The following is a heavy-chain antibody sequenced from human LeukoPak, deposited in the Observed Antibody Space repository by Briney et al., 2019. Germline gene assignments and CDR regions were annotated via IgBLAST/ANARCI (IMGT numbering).Heavy chain of an antibody. Sequence: GGSLRLSCTASGFTFGDYAMSWVRQAPGKGLEWVGFIRSKAYGGTTEYAASVKGRFTISRDDSKSIAYLQMNSLKTEDTAVYYCTRVRYCSSTSCGVFFDPWGQGTLVTVSS. CDR2: IRSKAYGGTT. J-gene: IGHJ5*02. V-gene: IGHV3-49*04. D-gene: IGHD2-2*01. CDR3: TRVRYCSSTSCGVFFDP. CDR1: GFTFGDYA.